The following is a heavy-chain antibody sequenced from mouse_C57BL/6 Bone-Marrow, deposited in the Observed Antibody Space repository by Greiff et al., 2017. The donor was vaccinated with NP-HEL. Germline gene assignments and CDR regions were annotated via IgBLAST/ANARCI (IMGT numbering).Heavy chain of an antibody. J-gene: IGHJ1*03. CDR1: GYTFTSYW. D-gene: IGHD2-2*01. Sequence: QVQLQQPGAELVRPGSSVKLSCKASGYTFTSYWMHWVKQRPGQGLEWIGEIDPSDSYTNYNQKFKGKSTLTVDKSSSTAYMQLSSLTSEDSAVYYCARDYGYDVWYFDVWGTGTTVTVSS. CDR2: IDPSDSYT. V-gene: IGHV1-69*01. CDR3: ARDYGYDVWYFDV.